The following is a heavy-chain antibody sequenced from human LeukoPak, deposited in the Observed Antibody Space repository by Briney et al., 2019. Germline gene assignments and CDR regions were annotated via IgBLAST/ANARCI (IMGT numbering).Heavy chain of an antibody. J-gene: IGHJ4*02. CDR1: GFTFDDYA. CDR2: ISWNSGSI. CDR3: ARGGWLQLSY. Sequence: GGSLRLSCAASGFTFDDYAVHWVRQAPGKGLEWVSGISWNSGSIGYADSVKGRFTISRDNAKNSLYLQMNSLRAEDTAVYYCARGGWLQLSYWGQGTLVTVSS. D-gene: IGHD5-24*01. V-gene: IGHV3-9*01.